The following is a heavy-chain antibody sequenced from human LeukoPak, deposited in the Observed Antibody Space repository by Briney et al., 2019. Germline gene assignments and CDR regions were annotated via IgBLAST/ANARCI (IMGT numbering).Heavy chain of an antibody. Sequence: ASVKVSCMVSGYTLTELSMHWVRQAPGKGLEWMGGFDPEDGETIYAQKFQGRVTMTEDTSTDTAYMELSSLRSKDTAVYYCATMGYVWGSYRYGDYWGQGTLVTVSS. CDR2: FDPEDGET. CDR3: ATMGYVWGSYRYGDY. V-gene: IGHV1-24*01. D-gene: IGHD3-16*02. CDR1: GYTLTELS. J-gene: IGHJ4*02.